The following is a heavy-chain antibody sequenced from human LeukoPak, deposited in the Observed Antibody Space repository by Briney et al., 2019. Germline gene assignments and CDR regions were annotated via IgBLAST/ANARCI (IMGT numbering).Heavy chain of an antibody. CDR3: ARIAVAATVDY. CDR1: GFTFSSYW. Sequence: PGGSLRLSCAASGFTFSSYWMSWGRQAPGKGLWWVANIKQDGSEKYYVDSVKGRFTISRDNAKNSLYLQMNSLRAEDTAVYYCARIAVAATVDYWGQGTLVTVSS. CDR2: IKQDGSEK. V-gene: IGHV3-7*01. J-gene: IGHJ4*02. D-gene: IGHD6-19*01.